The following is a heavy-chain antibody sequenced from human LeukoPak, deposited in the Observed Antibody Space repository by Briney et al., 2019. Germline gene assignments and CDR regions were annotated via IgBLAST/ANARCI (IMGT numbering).Heavy chain of an antibody. V-gene: IGHV3-23*01. CDR1: GFTFNEYA. D-gene: IGHD2-15*01. CDR2: IFGSGGSA. CDR3: AKTTTGYSSGRYPAWPIDY. J-gene: IGHJ4*02. Sequence: PGGSLRLSCEASGFTFNEYAMHWVRQAPGKGLEWVSGIFGSGGSAHYADSVKGRFTISRDNCKKTVYLQMDSLRAEDTATYYCAKTTTGYSSGRYPAWPIDYWGQGTRVTVSS.